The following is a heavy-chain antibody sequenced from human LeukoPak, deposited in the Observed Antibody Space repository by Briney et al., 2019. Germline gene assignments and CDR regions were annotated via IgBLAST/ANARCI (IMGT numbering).Heavy chain of an antibody. Sequence: PGGSLRLSCTAPGFTFSIYSMNWVRQAPGKGLEWVSSISSSSSSIYYADSLKGQFTISRDNAKNSLYLQMNNLRAEDTAVYYCARGPSCSSVSCYTTGLFDYWGRGTLVTVSS. CDR1: GFTFSIYS. V-gene: IGHV3-21*01. CDR2: ISSSSSSI. J-gene: IGHJ4*02. CDR3: ARGPSCSSVSCYTTGLFDY. D-gene: IGHD2-15*01.